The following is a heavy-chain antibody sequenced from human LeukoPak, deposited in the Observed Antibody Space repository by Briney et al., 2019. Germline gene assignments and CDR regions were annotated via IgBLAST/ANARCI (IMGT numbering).Heavy chain of an antibody. CDR3: ARDTWIQQLYYYYYMDV. D-gene: IGHD5-18*01. Sequence: GGSLRLSCAASGFSFRGSWMHWVRQAPGKGLEWVSRIDYDANIITYADSVKGRFTISRDNSRNTLYLRMNNLRAEDTAVYYCARDTWIQQLYYYYYMDVWGKGTTVTVS. V-gene: IGHV3-74*03. J-gene: IGHJ6*03. CDR1: GFSFRGSW. CDR2: IDYDANII.